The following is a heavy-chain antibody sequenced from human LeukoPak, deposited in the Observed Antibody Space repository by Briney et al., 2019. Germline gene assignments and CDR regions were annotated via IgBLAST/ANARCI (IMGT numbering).Heavy chain of an antibody. V-gene: IGHV3-7*03. J-gene: IGHJ4*02. CDR1: GFTFSSYY. CDR2: IKQDGSEK. CDR3: ARARGIDY. Sequence: QPGGSLRLSCAASGFTFSSYYMSWVRQAPGKGLEWVANIKQDGSEKYYVDSVKGRFTISRDNAKNSLYLQMNSLRAEGTAVYYCARARGIDYWGQGTLVTVSS. D-gene: IGHD2/OR15-2a*01.